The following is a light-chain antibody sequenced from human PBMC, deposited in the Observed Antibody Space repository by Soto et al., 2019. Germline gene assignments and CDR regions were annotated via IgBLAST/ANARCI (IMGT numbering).Light chain of an antibody. Sequence: SYELTQPPSVSVAPGQTARITCEGNNIATKSVHWYQQKPGQAPVLVVYDGSDRPSGIPDRVSGSNSGNTATLTISRVEAGDEAYYYCHVWDALSDHYVFGTGTKLTVL. J-gene: IGLJ1*01. CDR2: DGS. CDR1: NIATKS. CDR3: HVWDALSDHYV. V-gene: IGLV3-21*02.